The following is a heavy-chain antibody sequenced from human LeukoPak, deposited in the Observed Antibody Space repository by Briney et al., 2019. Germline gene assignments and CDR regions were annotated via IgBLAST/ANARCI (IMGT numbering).Heavy chain of an antibody. CDR3: SKSPSGTYGIDY. CDR1: GFTFDDYA. D-gene: IGHD1-26*01. CDR2: ISGNGGNT. V-gene: IGHV3-43*02. Sequence: GGSLRLSCAASGFTFDDYAMHWVRQGPGKGLEWVSLISGNGGNTYYADSVKGRFTISRDNSKNSLYLQMNSLRAEDTALYYCSKSPSGTYGIDYWGQGTLVTVSS. J-gene: IGHJ4*02.